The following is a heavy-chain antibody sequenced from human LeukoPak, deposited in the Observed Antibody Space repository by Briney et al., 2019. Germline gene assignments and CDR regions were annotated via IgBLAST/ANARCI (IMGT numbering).Heavy chain of an antibody. Sequence: SETLSLTCTVSGGSISSYYWSWIRQPPGKGLEWIGYIYYSGSTNYNPSLTSRVTISVDTSKNQFSLKLSSVTAADTAVYYCARHRDGYNMWGQGTLVTVSS. CDR1: GGSISSYY. D-gene: IGHD5-24*01. CDR3: ARHRDGYNM. CDR2: IYYSGST. V-gene: IGHV4-59*08. J-gene: IGHJ4*02.